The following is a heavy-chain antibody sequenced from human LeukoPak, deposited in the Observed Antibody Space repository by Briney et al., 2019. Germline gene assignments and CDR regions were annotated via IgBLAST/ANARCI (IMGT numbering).Heavy chain of an antibody. CDR2: FDPEDGET. V-gene: IGHV1-24*01. J-gene: IGHJ4*02. CDR1: GYTLAELS. CDR3: AREVSRVAPPRRYFDY. D-gene: IGHD3-3*01. Sequence: ASVKVSCKVSGYTLAELSMHWVRQAPGKGLEWMGGFDPEDGETIYAQKFQGRVTMTRDTSTSTVYMELSSLRSEDTALYYCAREVSRVAPPRRYFDYWGQGTLVTVSS.